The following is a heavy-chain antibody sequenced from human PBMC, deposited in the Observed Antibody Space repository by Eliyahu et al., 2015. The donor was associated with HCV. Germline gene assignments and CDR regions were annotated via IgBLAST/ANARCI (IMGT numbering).Heavy chain of an antibody. CDR2: IYYSGST. J-gene: IGHJ6*02. CDR1: GGSISXSSYY. D-gene: IGHD1-1*01. V-gene: IGHV4-39*07. Sequence: QLQLQESGPGLVKPSETLSLTCTVSGGSISXSSYYWGWXRQPPGKGLEWIGSIYYSGSTYYNPSLKSRVTISVDTSKNQFSLKLSSVTAADTAVYYCARDPTSFDWNVPNEGMDVWGQGTTVTVSS. CDR3: ARDPTSFDWNVPNEGMDV.